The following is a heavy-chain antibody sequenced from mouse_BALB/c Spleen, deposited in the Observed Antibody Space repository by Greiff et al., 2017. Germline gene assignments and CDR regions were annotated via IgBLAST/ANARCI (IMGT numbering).Heavy chain of an antibody. CDR3: ARRGASSRYDDYSDS. J-gene: IGHJ2*01. V-gene: IGHV5-6-3*01. Sequence: DVHLVESGGGLVQPGGSLKLSCAASGFTFSSYGMSWVRQTPDKRLELVATINSNGGSTYYPDSVKGRFTISRDNAKNTLYLQMSSLKSQDTAMYYCARRGASSRYDDYSDSCGQGTTLTVSS. D-gene: IGHD2-14*01. CDR1: GFTFSSYG. CDR2: INSNGGST.